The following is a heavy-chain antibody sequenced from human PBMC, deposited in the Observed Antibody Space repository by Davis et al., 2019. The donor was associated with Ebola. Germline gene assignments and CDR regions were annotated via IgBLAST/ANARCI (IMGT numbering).Heavy chain of an antibody. J-gene: IGHJ4*02. Sequence: PGGSLRLSCGASGFTFSGCGMSWVRQAPGRGLEWVSGISKSGDATYYADSVKGRFTVSRDNSKNTLNLQMNSLRADDTAVYYCAKDDDRCGNGICYIEYWGQGTLVTVSS. CDR3: AKDDDRCGNGICYIEY. D-gene: IGHD2-8*01. CDR1: GFTFSGCG. V-gene: IGHV3-23*01. CDR2: ISKSGDAT.